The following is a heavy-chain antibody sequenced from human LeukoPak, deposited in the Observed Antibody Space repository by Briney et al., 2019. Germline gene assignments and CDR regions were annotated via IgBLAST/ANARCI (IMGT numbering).Heavy chain of an antibody. CDR2: TYYRSKWYT. D-gene: IGHD3-10*01. CDR1: VDSVSSNSAS. CDR3: VRLGSGSNY. Sequence: SQTLSLTRAISVDSVSSNSASWNWIRHSPSRGLEWLGRTYYRSKWYTEDPVSANSRITINPDTSKTQFSLQLSSVNTEDTAVYYCVRLGSGSNYWGQGTLVTVSS. J-gene: IGHJ4*02. V-gene: IGHV6-1*01.